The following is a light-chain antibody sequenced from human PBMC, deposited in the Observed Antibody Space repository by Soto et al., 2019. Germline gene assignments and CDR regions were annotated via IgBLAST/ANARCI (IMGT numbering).Light chain of an antibody. V-gene: IGKV2-30*02. Sequence: EVVMTQSPLSLPVTLGQPASISCRSNQSLVHSDGIAYFSWFQQRPGRSPRRLIYKVSNRDSGAPARFSGSGSGTDFALKISRVEAEDVGVYYCMQGTHWPITFGQGTRLEIK. J-gene: IGKJ5*01. CDR3: MQGTHWPIT. CDR2: KVS. CDR1: QSLVHSDGIAY.